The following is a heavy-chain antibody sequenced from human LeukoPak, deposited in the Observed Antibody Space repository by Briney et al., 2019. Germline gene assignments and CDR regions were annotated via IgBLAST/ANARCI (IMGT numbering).Heavy chain of an antibody. CDR2: INTISSTI. D-gene: IGHD4-17*01. CDR3: ARDRNGDYGFDY. Sequence: PGGSLRLSCAASGFTFSSYRMNWVRQSPGKGLEWVSYINTISSTIYYADSVKGRFTISRDNAKNSLYLQMNSLRDEDTAVYYCARDRNGDYGFDYWGQGTLVTVSS. V-gene: IGHV3-48*02. CDR1: GFTFSSYR. J-gene: IGHJ4*02.